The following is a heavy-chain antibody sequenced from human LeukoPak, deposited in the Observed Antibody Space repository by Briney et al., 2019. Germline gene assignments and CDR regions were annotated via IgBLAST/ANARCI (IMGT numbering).Heavy chain of an antibody. D-gene: IGHD3-22*01. CDR3: ARELSGITMIVVARGFDY. V-gene: IGHV3-21*01. J-gene: IGHJ4*02. CDR1: GFTFSSYS. Sequence: GGSLRLSCAASGFTFSSYSMNWVRQAPGKGLEWVSSISSSSSYIYYADSVKGRFTISRDNAKNSLYLQMNSLRAEDTAVYYCARELSGITMIVVARGFDYWGQGTLVTVSS. CDR2: ISSSSSYI.